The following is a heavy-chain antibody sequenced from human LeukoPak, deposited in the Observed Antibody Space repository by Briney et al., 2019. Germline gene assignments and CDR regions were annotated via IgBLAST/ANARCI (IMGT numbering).Heavy chain of an antibody. D-gene: IGHD6-6*01. Sequence: GGSLRLSCAASGFTFSSYAMSWVRQAPGKGLEWASAISGSGGSTYYADSVKGRFTISRDNAKNTLYLQMNSLRAEDTAVYYCARAVAARFNYWGQGTLVTVSS. J-gene: IGHJ4*02. V-gene: IGHV3-23*01. CDR3: ARAVAARFNY. CDR1: GFTFSSYA. CDR2: ISGSGGST.